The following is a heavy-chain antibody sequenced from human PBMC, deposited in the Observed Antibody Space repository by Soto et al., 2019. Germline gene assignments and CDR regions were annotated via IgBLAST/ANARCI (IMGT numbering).Heavy chain of an antibody. D-gene: IGHD1-26*01. CDR2: ISCYSDYT. CDR1: GYTFSDHA. V-gene: IGHV1-18*01. CDR3: ARDVEWELVALGYNVYALGV. Sequence: QVQLVQSGPEVKKSGASVKVSCKASGYTFSDHAISWVRQAPGQGLEWMGWISCYSDYTNYAQKFQGRVTMTTDTSTSTVHMELRNLKSDDTAVYYCARDVEWELVALGYNVYALGVWGQGTTVTVS. J-gene: IGHJ6*02.